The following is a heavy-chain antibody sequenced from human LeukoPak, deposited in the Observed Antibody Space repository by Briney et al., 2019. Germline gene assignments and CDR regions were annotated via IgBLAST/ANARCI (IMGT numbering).Heavy chain of an antibody. CDR3: ARGEVGVGSTLFDY. D-gene: IGHD1-26*01. V-gene: IGHV3-48*03. CDR2: ISGSGSSK. CDR1: GFTFSSYE. J-gene: IGHJ4*02. Sequence: PGGSLRLSCAASGFTFSSYEMNWVRQSPGKGLEWVSYISGSGSSKYYADSVKGRFTISRDNAKNSLYLQMNSLRAEDTAVYYCARGEVGVGSTLFDYWGQGTLVTVS.